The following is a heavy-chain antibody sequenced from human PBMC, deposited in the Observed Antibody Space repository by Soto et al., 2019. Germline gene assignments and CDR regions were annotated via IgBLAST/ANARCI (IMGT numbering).Heavy chain of an antibody. CDR2: ISSSSSYI. CDR1: GFTFSSYS. V-gene: IGHV3-21*01. J-gene: IGHJ3*02. D-gene: IGHD2-2*01. CDR3: ARSRNKGVVPAARGVAFDI. Sequence: GGSLRLSCAASGFTFSSYSMNWVRQAPGKGLEWVSSISSSSSYIYYADSVKGRFTISRDNAKNSLYLQMNSLRAEDTAVYYCARSRNKGVVPAARGVAFDIWGQGTMVTVSS.